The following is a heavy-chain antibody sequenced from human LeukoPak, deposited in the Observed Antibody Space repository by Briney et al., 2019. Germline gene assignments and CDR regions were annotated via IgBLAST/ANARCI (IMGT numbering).Heavy chain of an antibody. V-gene: IGHV1-18*01. D-gene: IGHD3-16*01. J-gene: IGHJ5*02. CDR2: ISAYNGNT. CDR1: VYTFTTYG. CDR3: ARDRVGSGYVWGSVSWFDP. Sequence: APVRVSCKASVYTFTTYGISWVRQAPGHELEGMGWISAYNGNTNYAQKLQGRVTMTTDTSTRTAYMELRSLRSDDTAVYYCARDRVGSGYVWGSVSWFDPWGQGTLVTVSS.